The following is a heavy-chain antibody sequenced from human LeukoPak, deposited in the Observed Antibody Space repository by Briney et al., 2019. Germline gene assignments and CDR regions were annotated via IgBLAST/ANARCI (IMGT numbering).Heavy chain of an antibody. J-gene: IGHJ4*02. V-gene: IGHV1-2*06. D-gene: IGHD2-2*01. CDR3: ARERGYCSDSACYGSDY. CDR1: GYTFTGYY. CDR2: INPNSGGT. Sequence: ASVKVSCKASGYTFTGYYMHWVRQAPGQWLEWMGRINPNSGGTNYAQKFQGRVTMTRDTSTSTVYMELSSLTSDDAAVYFCARERGYCSDSACYGSDYWGQGTLVTVSS.